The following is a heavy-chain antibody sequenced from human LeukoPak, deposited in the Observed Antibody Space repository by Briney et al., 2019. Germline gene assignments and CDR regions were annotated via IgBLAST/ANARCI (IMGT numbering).Heavy chain of an antibody. CDR3: AKTLGGTLYNAFDV. V-gene: IGHV3-9*01. J-gene: IGHJ3*01. D-gene: IGHD1-26*01. CDR2: IGWDRDIL. CDR1: GFTFDDYA. Sequence: GGSLRLSCAASGFTFDDYAMVWVRQASGKGLEWVSTIGWDRDILAYADSVKGRFTISRDNARNSLYLQMNSLRPEDTALYYCAKTLGGTLYNAFDVWGQGTKVTVSS.